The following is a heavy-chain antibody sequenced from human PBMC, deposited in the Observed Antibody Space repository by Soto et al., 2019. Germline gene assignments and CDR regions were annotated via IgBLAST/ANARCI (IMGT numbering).Heavy chain of an antibody. V-gene: IGHV3-30-3*01. CDR1: GFTFNTYS. Sequence: QVQLVESGGGVVQPGRSLRLSCAASGFTFNTYSMHWVRQAPGKGLEWVSVISYHISNKYYADSVKGRFTISRDNSKNTLFLQIDSLTADDTAVYYCASGDSWSSGIYYFGLGVWGQGTTVTVSS. CDR3: ASGDSWSSGIYYFGLGV. CDR2: ISYHISNK. D-gene: IGHD3-22*01. J-gene: IGHJ6*02.